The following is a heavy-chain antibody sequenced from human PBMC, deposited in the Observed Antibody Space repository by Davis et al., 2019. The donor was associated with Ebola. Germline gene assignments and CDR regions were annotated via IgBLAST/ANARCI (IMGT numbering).Heavy chain of an antibody. D-gene: IGHD6-6*01. V-gene: IGHV3-7*01. CDR3: ARAIAARWFDP. J-gene: IGHJ5*02. Sequence: GESLKISCAASGFTFSSYWMHWVRQAPGKGLEWVANIKQDGSEKYYVDSVKGRFTISRDNAKNSLYLQMNSLRAEDTAVYYCARAIAARWFDPWGQGTLVTVSS. CDR2: IKQDGSEK. CDR1: GFTFSSYW.